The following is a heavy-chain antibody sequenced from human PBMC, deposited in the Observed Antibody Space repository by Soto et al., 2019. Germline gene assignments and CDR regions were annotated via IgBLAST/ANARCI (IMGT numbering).Heavy chain of an antibody. CDR2: IYYSGST. Sequence: QVQLQESGPGLVKPSQTLSLTCTVSGGSISSGGYYWSWIRQHPGKGLEWIGYIYYSGSTYYNPSLKSRVTISVDTSKNQSSLKLSSVTAADTAVYYCARDLGSGSYRVNYYYGMDVWGQGTTVTVSS. J-gene: IGHJ6*02. CDR1: GGSISSGGYY. V-gene: IGHV4-31*03. CDR3: ARDLGSGSYRVNYYYGMDV. D-gene: IGHD3-10*01.